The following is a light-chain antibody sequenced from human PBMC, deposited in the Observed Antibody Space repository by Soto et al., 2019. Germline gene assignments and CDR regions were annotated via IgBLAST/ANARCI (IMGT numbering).Light chain of an antibody. J-gene: IGKJ1*01. CDR1: QSVNNNY. V-gene: IGKV3-20*01. CDR2: GAS. Sequence: EIVLTQSPGTLSLSPGERATLSCRASQSVNNNYLAWYQQKPGQAPRLLIYGASTRATGISDRFSGSGSGTDFTLTINRLEPDDFATYYCQQYNSYPETFGQGTKVEIK. CDR3: QQYNSYPET.